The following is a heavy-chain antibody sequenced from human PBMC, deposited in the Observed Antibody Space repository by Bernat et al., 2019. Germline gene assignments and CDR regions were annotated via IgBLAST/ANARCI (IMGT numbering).Heavy chain of an antibody. CDR3: ARDDYGSGSYLSYYYYYYGMDV. J-gene: IGHJ6*02. V-gene: IGHV3-30*03. Sequence: QVQLVESGGGVVQPGRSLRLSCAASGFTFSSYGMHWVRQAPGKGLEWVAVISYDGSNKYYADSVKGRFTISRDNSKNTLYLQMNSLRAEDTAVYYCARDDYGSGSYLSYYYYYYGMDVWGQGTTVTVSS. D-gene: IGHD3-10*01. CDR2: ISYDGSNK. CDR1: GFTFSSYG.